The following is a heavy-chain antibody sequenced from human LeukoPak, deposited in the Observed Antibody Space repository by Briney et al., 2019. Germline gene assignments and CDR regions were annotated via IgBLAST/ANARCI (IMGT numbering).Heavy chain of an antibody. CDR1: GGSISTSNYY. Sequence: SETLSLTCTVSGGSISTSNYYWGWIRQPPGKGLEWIGNIFYSGSTYYSPSVKSRVTISLDTTKNLFSLRLRSVTAADTAVYFCARGRVSSSTWYSTYYNYFYMDVWGKGTTVTVSS. J-gene: IGHJ6*03. CDR3: ARGRVSSSTWYSTYYNYFYMDV. D-gene: IGHD1-1*01. V-gene: IGHV4-39*07. CDR2: IFYSGST.